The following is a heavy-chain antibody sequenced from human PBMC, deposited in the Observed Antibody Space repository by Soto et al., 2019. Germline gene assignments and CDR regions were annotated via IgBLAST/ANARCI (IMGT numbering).Heavy chain of an antibody. D-gene: IGHD3-22*01. J-gene: IGHJ4*02. CDR1: GFTFSSYA. Sequence: GGSLRLSSAASGFTFSSYAVSWVRQAPGKGLEWVSAISGSGGSTYYADSVKGRFTISRDNSKNTLYLQMNSLRAEDTAVYYYAKVSYDSSGYCFDYWGQGTLVTVSS. CDR3: AKVSYDSSGYCFDY. CDR2: ISGSGGST. V-gene: IGHV3-23*01.